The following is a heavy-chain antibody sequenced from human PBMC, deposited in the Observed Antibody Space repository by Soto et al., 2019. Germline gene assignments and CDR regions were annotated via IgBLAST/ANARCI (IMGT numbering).Heavy chain of an antibody. D-gene: IGHD2-2*01. J-gene: IGHJ6*04. CDR3: ARGGCSSTSCSDV. CDR2: INSVGTT. Sequence: EVQLVESGGGLVQPGGSLRLSCAASGFTFSPYYMHWVRQVPGQGLVWVSYINSVGTTSYADSVRGRFTVSRDNAKNTLYLEMNSLTGEDTALYYCARGGCSSTSCSDVWGEGTTVTVSS. CDR1: GFTFSPYY. V-gene: IGHV3-74*01.